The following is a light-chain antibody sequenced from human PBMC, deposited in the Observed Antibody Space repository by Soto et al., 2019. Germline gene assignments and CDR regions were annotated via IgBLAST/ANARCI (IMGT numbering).Light chain of an antibody. V-gene: IGLV2-8*01. CDR3: SSQAGSDSLMV. J-gene: IGLJ2*01. CDR2: GIS. Sequence: QSVLTQPPSASGSPGQSVTISCTGTSSDIGTFTSISWYQQYPGKAPKLIIFGISQRPSGVPDRFSGSKSANTASLTVSGLQDEDEAEYYCSSQAGSDSLMVFGGGTKVTVL. CDR1: SSDIGTFTS.